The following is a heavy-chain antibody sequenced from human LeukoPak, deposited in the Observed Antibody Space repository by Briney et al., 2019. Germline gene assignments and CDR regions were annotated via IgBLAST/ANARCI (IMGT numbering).Heavy chain of an antibody. Sequence: SETLSLTCTVSGGSISSYYWSWIRQPPGKGLEWIGYIYYSGSTNYNPSLKSRVTISVDTSKNQFSLKLSSVTAADTAVYYCARSTAGYGENTHPSDYWGQGTLVTVSS. J-gene: IGHJ4*02. CDR2: IYYSGST. V-gene: IGHV4-59*01. CDR3: ARSTAGYGENTHPSDY. CDR1: GGSISSYY. D-gene: IGHD4-17*01.